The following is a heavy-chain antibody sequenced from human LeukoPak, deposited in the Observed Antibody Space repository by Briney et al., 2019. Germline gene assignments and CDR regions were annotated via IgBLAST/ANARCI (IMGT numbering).Heavy chain of an antibody. CDR3: ARDDYDSSGYGDYYGMDV. J-gene: IGHJ6*02. D-gene: IGHD3-22*01. CDR1: GFTFSSYA. Sequence: GGSLRLSCAASGFTFSSYAMSWVRQAPGKGLEWVSAISGSGGSTYYADSVKGRFTISRDNSKNTLYLQMNSLRAEDTAVYYCARDDYDSSGYGDYYGMDVWGQGTTVTVSS. V-gene: IGHV3-23*01. CDR2: ISGSGGST.